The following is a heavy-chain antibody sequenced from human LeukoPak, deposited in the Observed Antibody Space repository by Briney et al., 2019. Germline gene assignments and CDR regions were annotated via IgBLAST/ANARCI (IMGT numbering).Heavy chain of an antibody. CDR1: GYTFSSYH. Sequence: ASVKVSCKASGYTFSSYHIAWVRQAPGQGLEWMGWIRGYNGDTNYAQNFQGRVTMTTDTSTSTAYMELRSLRSDDTAVYFCARGEEGYSGGSYWGGGAAYYYYMDVWGIGTTVIISS. J-gene: IGHJ6*03. CDR3: ARGEEGYSGGSYWGGGAAYYYYMDV. D-gene: IGHD1-26*01. CDR2: IRGYNGDT. V-gene: IGHV1-18*01.